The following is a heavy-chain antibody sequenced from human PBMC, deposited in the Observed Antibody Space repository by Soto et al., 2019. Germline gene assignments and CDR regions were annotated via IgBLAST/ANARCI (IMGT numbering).Heavy chain of an antibody. V-gene: IGHV1-2*04. J-gene: IGHJ6*02. Sequence: ASVKVSCKASGYTFTGYYMHWVRQAPGQGLEWMGWINPNSGGTNYAQKFQGWVTMTRDTSISTAYMELSRLRSDDTAVYYCAREGISSSSQSYYYYGMDVWGQGTTVTVSS. CDR2: INPNSGGT. CDR3: AREGISSSSQSYYYYGMDV. CDR1: GYTFTGYY. D-gene: IGHD6-6*01.